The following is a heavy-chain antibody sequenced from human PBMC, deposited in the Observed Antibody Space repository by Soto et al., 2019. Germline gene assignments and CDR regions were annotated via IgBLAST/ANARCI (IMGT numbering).Heavy chain of an antibody. D-gene: IGHD1-26*01. V-gene: IGHV3-73*01. Sequence: EVQLVESGGGLVQPGGSLKLSCAASGFTFSGSAMHWVRQASGKGLEWVGRIRSKANSYATAYAASVKGRFTISRDDSKNTVYLQMNSLKTEDTAVYYCTRLVGGSYFSYWGQGTLVTVSS. CDR3: TRLVGGSYFSY. CDR2: IRSKANSYAT. J-gene: IGHJ4*02. CDR1: GFTFSGSA.